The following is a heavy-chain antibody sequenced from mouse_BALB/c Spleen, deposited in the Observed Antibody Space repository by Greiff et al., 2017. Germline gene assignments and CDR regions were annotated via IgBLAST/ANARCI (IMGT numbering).Heavy chain of an antibody. D-gene: IGHD1-1*01. V-gene: IGHV2-2*02. Sequence: QVQLQQSGPGLVQPSPSLSITCTVSGFSLTSYGVHWVRQSPGKGLEWLGVIWRCGRTDYNAAFISRLSISKYNSKRPVFVKRNSLQANDTARYYVARNWVYYGYWYFDVWGAGTTVTVSA. CDR3: ARNWVYYGYWYFDV. CDR2: IWRCGRT. CDR1: GFSLTSYG. J-gene: IGHJ1*01.